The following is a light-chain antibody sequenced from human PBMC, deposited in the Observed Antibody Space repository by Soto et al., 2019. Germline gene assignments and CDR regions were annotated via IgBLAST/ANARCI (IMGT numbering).Light chain of an antibody. CDR2: RDS. CDR3: AAWDDNLKGVM. V-gene: IGLV1-44*01. J-gene: IGLJ3*02. CDR1: SSNIGSNA. Sequence: QSVLTQPPSASGTPGQRVTISCSGSSSNIGSNAVNWYQQFPGTAPKLLFFRDSQRPPGVPDRLSGSKSGTSASLAISGLQSEDEADYYCAAWDDNLKGVMFGGGTKLTVL.